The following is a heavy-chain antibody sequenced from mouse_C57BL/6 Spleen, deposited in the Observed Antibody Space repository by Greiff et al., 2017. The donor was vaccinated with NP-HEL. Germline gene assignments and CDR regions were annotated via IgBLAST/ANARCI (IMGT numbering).Heavy chain of an antibody. CDR3: ANYGSSLAWFAY. CDR2: INPSTGGT. V-gene: IGHV1-42*01. D-gene: IGHD1-1*01. J-gene: IGHJ3*01. CDR1: GYSFTGYY. Sequence: EVKLMESGPELVKPGASVKISCKASGYSFTGYYMNWVKQSPEKSLEWIGEINPSTGGTTYNQKFKAKATLTVDKSSSTAYMQLKSLTSEDSAVYYCANYGSSLAWFAYWGQGTLVTVSA.